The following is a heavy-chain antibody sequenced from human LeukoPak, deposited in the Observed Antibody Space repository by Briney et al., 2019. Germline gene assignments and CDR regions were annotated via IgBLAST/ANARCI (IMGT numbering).Heavy chain of an antibody. CDR1: GFTFSSYS. CDR3: ARDLSADYYGYYYYYGMDV. D-gene: IGHD3-10*01. Sequence: GGSLRLSCAASGFTFSSYSMNWVRQAPGKGLEWVSYISSSSSTIYYADSVKGRFTISRDNAKNSLYLQMNSLRAEDTAVYYCARDLSADYYGYYYYYGMDVWGQGTTVTVSS. J-gene: IGHJ6*02. V-gene: IGHV3-48*04. CDR2: ISSSSSTI.